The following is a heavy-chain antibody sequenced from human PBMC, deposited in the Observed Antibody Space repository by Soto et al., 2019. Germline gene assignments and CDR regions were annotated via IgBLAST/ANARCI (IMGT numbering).Heavy chain of an antibody. Sequence: SETLSLTCTVSGGSISSGGYYWSWIRQHPGKGLEWIGYIYYSGSTYYNPSLKSRVTISVDTSKNQFSHKPSSVTAADTAVYYCARDNYDSSGYYYVGLSTKRYWFDPLGQGTLVTVSS. CDR3: ARDNYDSSGYYYVGLSTKRYWFDP. CDR1: GGSISSGGYY. CDR2: IYYSGST. J-gene: IGHJ5*02. D-gene: IGHD3-22*01. V-gene: IGHV4-31*03.